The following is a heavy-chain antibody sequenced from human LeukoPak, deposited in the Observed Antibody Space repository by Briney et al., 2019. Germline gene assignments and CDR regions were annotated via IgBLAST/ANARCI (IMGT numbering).Heavy chain of an antibody. Sequence: GGSLRLSCAASGFTFSNYAMNWVRQAPGKGLEWVSSISGSSTYIYYADSVKGRFTISRDNAKNSLYLQMNSLRAEDPAVYYCARRGYYDSSGYDYWGQGTLVTVSS. J-gene: IGHJ4*02. D-gene: IGHD3-22*01. CDR1: GFTFSNYA. V-gene: IGHV3-21*01. CDR2: ISGSSTYI. CDR3: ARRGYYDSSGYDY.